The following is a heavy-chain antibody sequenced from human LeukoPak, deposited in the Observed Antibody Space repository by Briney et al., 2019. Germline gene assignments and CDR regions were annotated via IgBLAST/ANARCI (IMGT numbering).Heavy chain of an antibody. CDR1: GFTFISYW. Sequence: PGGSLRLSCAASGFTFISYWMYWVRQAPGKGLVWVSRINSDGGSTTYAESVKGRFTISRDNAKNSLYLQMNSLRGEDTAVYYCARDRDYYNYFEYWGQGTLVTVSS. CDR2: INSDGGST. V-gene: IGHV3-74*01. J-gene: IGHJ4*02. D-gene: IGHD3-10*01. CDR3: ARDRDYYNYFEY.